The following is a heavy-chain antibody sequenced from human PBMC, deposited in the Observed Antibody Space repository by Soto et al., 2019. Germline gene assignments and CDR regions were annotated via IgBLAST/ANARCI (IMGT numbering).Heavy chain of an antibody. Sequence: EVQLVESGGGLVQPGGSLRLSCAASGFTFSDHHMDWVRQAPGKGLEWVGRIRNKANSHTTEYAASVKGRFTISRDDSENSLYLQMNSLKTEDTAVYYCARDGIFCTNGVCTASPDHWGQGTLVTVSS. CDR3: ARDGIFCTNGVCTASPDH. J-gene: IGHJ4*02. CDR1: GFTFSDHH. CDR2: IRNKANSHTT. V-gene: IGHV3-72*01. D-gene: IGHD2-8*01.